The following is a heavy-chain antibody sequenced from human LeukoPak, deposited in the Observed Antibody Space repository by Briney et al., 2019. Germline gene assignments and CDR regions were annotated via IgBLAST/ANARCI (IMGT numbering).Heavy chain of an antibody. D-gene: IGHD6-19*01. V-gene: IGHV3-33*06. J-gene: IGHJ4*02. CDR3: AKELAVAGTGVFDY. CDR2: IWYDGSNK. CDR1: GFTFSSYG. Sequence: GGSLRLSCAGSGFTFSSYGMHWVRQAPGKGLEWVAVIWYDGSNKYYADSVKGRFTISRDNSKNTLYLQMNSLRAEDTAVYYCAKELAVAGTGVFDYWGQGTLVTVSS.